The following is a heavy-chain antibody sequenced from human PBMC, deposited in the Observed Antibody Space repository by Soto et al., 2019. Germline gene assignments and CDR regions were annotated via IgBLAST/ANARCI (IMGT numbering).Heavy chain of an antibody. CDR3: ARGGYYTFWNGSIGTY. V-gene: IGHV3-30-3*01. CDR1: QFTFSSFT. D-gene: IGHD3-3*01. CDR2: ISNDGRNK. Sequence: QLPLVESGGGVVQPGKSLRVSCAASQFTFSSFTMHWVLQAPGKGLEWVAVISNDGRNKFYADSVKGRFTISRDNSKNTLFLQMNSLTAEDTAVYYCARGGYYTFWNGSIGTYWGQGTLVTVSS. J-gene: IGHJ4*02.